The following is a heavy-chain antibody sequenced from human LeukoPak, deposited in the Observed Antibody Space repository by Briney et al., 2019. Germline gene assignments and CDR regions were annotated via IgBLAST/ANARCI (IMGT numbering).Heavy chain of an antibody. CDR3: ATSDRGSIFGVVISF. Sequence: SETLSLTCTVSGGSISSSSYYWGWIRQPPGKGLEWIGSIYYSGSTYYNPSLKSRVTISVDTSKNQLSLKLTSVTAADTAVYYCATSDRGSIFGVVISFWGQGTLVTVSS. V-gene: IGHV4-39*01. J-gene: IGHJ4*02. CDR1: GGSISSSSYY. D-gene: IGHD3-3*01. CDR2: IYYSGST.